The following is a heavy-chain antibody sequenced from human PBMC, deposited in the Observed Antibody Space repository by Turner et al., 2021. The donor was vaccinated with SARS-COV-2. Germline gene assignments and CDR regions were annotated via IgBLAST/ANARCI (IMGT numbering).Heavy chain of an antibody. CDR3: AKAQLGYYLGVDY. J-gene: IGHJ4*02. Sequence: EVQPLESGGGLVQPGGSLRLSCAASGFTFSSYVMSWVRQAPGKGLEWVSSISVSGGSTYYADSVKGRFTISRDNSKNTLYLQMNSLRAEDTAVYYCAKAQLGYYLGVDYWGQGTLVTVSS. V-gene: IGHV3-23*01. D-gene: IGHD3-3*01. CDR2: ISVSGGST. CDR1: GFTFSSYV.